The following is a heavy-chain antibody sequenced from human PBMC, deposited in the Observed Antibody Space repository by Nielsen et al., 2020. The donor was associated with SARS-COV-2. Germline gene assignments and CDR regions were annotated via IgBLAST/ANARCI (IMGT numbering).Heavy chain of an antibody. CDR1: GGSISSSSYY. J-gene: IGHJ6*02. D-gene: IGHD6-19*01. CDR2: IYYSGST. V-gene: IGHV4-39*07. Sequence: SETLSLTCTVSGGSISSSSYYWGWIRQPPGKGLEWIGSIYYSGSTYYNPSLKSRVTISVDTSKNQFSLKLSSVTAADTAVYYCARSRPRIAVGRGWGVGAFMDVWGQGTTVTVSS. CDR3: ARSRPRIAVGRGWGVGAFMDV.